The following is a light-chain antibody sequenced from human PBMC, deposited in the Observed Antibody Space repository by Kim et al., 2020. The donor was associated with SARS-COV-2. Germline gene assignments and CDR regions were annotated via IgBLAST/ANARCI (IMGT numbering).Light chain of an antibody. CDR3: QSYDSDNHWV. CDR1: SVSIGTNY. V-gene: IGLV6-57*03. CDR2: ADD. Sequence: TVTISCTRSSVSIGTNYVQWYQQRPDSAPTTVIYADDQRPSGISDRFSAFIDTASNSASLTISGLRTEDEADYYCQSYDSDNHWVFGGGTQLTVL. J-gene: IGLJ3*02.